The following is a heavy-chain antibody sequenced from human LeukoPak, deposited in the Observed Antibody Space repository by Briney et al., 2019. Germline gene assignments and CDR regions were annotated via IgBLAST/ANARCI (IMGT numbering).Heavy chain of an antibody. Sequence: GGSLRLSCAAPGFTFSSYGMHWVRQAPGKGLDWVSYISGLGSSIYYADSVKGRFTISRDNAKNSLYLQMNGLRAEDTAVYYCARVSPLYAGGEDAFDFWGQGTLVTVSS. CDR3: ARVSPLYAGGEDAFDF. CDR2: ISGLGSSI. D-gene: IGHD2-8*02. CDR1: GFTFSSYG. V-gene: IGHV3-48*04. J-gene: IGHJ3*01.